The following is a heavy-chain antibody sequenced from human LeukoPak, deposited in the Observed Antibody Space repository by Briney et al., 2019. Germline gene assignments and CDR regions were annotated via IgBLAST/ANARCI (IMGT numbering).Heavy chain of an antibody. CDR2: IKQDGSEK. D-gene: IGHD6-13*01. V-gene: IGHV3-7*01. Sequence: GGSLRLSCAASGLTFSSYWMSWVRQAPGKGLEWVANIKQDGSEKYYVDSVKGRFTISRDNAKNSLYLQMNSLRAEDTAVYYCARDGSAAAGIDYWGQGTLVTVSS. CDR1: GLTFSSYW. CDR3: ARDGSAAAGIDY. J-gene: IGHJ4*02.